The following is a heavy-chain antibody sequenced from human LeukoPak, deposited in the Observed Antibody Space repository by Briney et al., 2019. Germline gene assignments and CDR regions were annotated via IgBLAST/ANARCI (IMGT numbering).Heavy chain of an antibody. CDR3: ATFAGY. CDR1: GFTFSSYS. V-gene: IGHV3-21*01. CDR2: ISSSSSYT. Sequence: GGSLRLSCAASGFTFSSYSMNWVRQAPGKGLEWVSSISSSSSYTYYADSVKGRFTISRDNAKNSLYPQMNSLRAEDTAVYYCATFAGYWGQGTLVTVSS. J-gene: IGHJ4*02.